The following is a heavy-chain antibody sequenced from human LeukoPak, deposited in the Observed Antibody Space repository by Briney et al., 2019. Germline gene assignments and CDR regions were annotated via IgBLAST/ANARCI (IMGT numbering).Heavy chain of an antibody. J-gene: IGHJ4*02. CDR3: ARDETGVGSGGIDF. V-gene: IGHV3-48*02. D-gene: IGHD2-8*02. Sequence: GGSLRLSCAASGFTFSSYSMNWVRQAPGKGLEWVAYISSGGSTIYYADSVRGRFTISRDSARNSLYLRMNSLRDEDTAVYYCARDETGVGSGGIDFWGQGTLVTVSS. CDR1: GFTFSSYS. CDR2: ISSGGSTI.